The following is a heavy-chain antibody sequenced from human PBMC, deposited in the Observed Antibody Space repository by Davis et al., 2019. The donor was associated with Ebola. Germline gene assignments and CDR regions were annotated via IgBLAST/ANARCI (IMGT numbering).Heavy chain of an antibody. V-gene: IGHV3-7*03. D-gene: IGHD3-3*01. J-gene: IGHJ4*02. CDR3: AKGPLRFLEWLFDY. CDR2: IKQDGSEK. Sequence: GESLKISCAASGFTVSSNYMSWVRQAPGKGLEWVANIKQDGSEKYYVDSVKGRFTISRDNAKNSLYLQMNSLRAEDTALYYCAKGPLRFLEWLFDYWGQGTLVTVSS. CDR1: GFTVSSNY.